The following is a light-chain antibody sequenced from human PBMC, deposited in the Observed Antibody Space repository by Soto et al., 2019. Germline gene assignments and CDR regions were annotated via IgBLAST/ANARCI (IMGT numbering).Light chain of an antibody. J-gene: IGKJ1*01. CDR3: QQYTTYSVWT. V-gene: IGKV1-5*01. CDR2: DAS. CDR1: QSISSW. Sequence: DIQMPQSPSTLSASVGDRVTITCRASQSISSWLAWYQQKPGKAPKFLIYDASSLKSGVPSRFSGSGSGTEFTLTISSLQPDDFATYYCQQYTTYSVWTFGQGTKVDIK.